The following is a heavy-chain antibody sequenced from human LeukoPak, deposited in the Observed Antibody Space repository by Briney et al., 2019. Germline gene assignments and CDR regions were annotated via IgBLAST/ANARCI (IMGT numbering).Heavy chain of an antibody. CDR1: GGSISSSSYY. Sequence: SENLSLTCTVCGGSISSSSYYWRWIRQPPGKGLEWIGSIYYSGSTYYNPSLKSRVTISVDTSKNQFSLKLSSVTAADTAVYCCASSLYCSGGSCYGAFDNWGQGTMFTVSS. D-gene: IGHD2-15*01. CDR3: ASSLYCSGGSCYGAFDN. J-gene: IGHJ3*02. CDR2: IYYSGST. V-gene: IGHV4-39*01.